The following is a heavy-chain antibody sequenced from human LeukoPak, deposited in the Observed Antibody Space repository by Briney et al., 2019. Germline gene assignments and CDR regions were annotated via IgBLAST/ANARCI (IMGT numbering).Heavy chain of an antibody. D-gene: IGHD2-15*01. CDR1: GYTFTGYY. CDR2: INPNSGGT. CDR3: ARDGWGPYCSGGSCYRYYGMDV. V-gene: IGHV1-2*02. J-gene: IGHJ6*02. Sequence: ASVKVSCKASGYTFTGYYMHWVRQAPGQGLEWMGWINPNSGGTNYAQKFQGRVTMTRDTSISTAYMELSRLRSDDTAVYYCARDGWGPYCSGGSCYRYYGMDVWGQGTTVTASS.